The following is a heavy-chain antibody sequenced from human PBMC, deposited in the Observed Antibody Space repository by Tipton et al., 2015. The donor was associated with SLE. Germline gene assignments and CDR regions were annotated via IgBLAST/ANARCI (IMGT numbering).Heavy chain of an antibody. CDR2: VNPDGGGT. CDR3: ARGVTSPDH. J-gene: IGHJ4*02. D-gene: IGHD2-21*02. CDR1: GYRFGDFY. Sequence: QLVQSGAEVKKPGASVKVSCQASGYRFGDFYIHWVRQAPGQGLEWMGWVNPDGGGTNYAQNFQGRVTITRDTSITTTYMEVSGPTSDDTALYYCARGVTSPDHWGQGTLVTVSS. V-gene: IGHV1-2*02.